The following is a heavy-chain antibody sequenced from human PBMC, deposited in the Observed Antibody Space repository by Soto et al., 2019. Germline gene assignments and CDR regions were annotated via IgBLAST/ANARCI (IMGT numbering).Heavy chain of an antibody. J-gene: IGHJ5*02. D-gene: IGHD6-19*01. CDR3: ARAPSSGWHTYNWFDP. V-gene: IGHV4-30-4*01. CDR1: GGSISSGDYY. Sequence: PSETLSLTCTVSGGSISSGDYYWSWIRQPPGKGLEWSGYIYYSGSTYYNPSLKSRVTISVDTSKNQFSLKLSSVTAADTAVYYCARAPSSGWHTYNWFDPWGQGTLVTVSS. CDR2: IYYSGST.